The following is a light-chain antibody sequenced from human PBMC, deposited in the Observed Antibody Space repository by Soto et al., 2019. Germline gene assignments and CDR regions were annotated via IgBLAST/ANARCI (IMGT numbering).Light chain of an antibody. CDR3: SSYTSSNIPV. Sequence: QSALTQPASLSGSPGQSITISCTGTSSDVGGYNYVSWYQHHPGKAPKLIIYDVTNRPSGVSNRCSGSKSGNTASLTISGLQAEDEADYYCSSYTSSNIPVFGGGTQLTVL. CDR2: DVT. CDR1: SSDVGGYNY. V-gene: IGLV2-14*03. J-gene: IGLJ7*01.